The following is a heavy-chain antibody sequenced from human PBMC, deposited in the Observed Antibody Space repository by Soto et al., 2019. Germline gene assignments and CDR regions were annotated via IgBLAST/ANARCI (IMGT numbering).Heavy chain of an antibody. D-gene: IGHD3-22*01. CDR1: GFTFSSYA. CDR2: IGGSGGST. CDR3: AKDPYYYDTSEMDV. Sequence: GGSLRLSCAASGFTFSSYAMSWVRQAPGKGLEWVSAIGGSGGSTYYADSVKGRFTISRDNSRDTLFLQMNSLRAEDTAVYYCAKDPYYYDTSEMDVWGQGTTVTVSS. V-gene: IGHV3-23*01. J-gene: IGHJ6*02.